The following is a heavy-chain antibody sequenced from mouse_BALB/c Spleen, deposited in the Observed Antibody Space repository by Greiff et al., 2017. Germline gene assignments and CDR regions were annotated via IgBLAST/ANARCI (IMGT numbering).Heavy chain of an antibody. CDR1: GYAFSSYW. D-gene: IGHD2-10*02. CDR2: IYPGDGDT. J-gene: IGHJ2*01. Sequence: QVQLQQSGAELVRPGSSVKISCKASGYAFSSYWMNWVKQRPGQGLEWIGQIYPGDGDTNYNGKFKGKATLTADKSSSTAYMQLSSLTSEDSAVYFCARREYGNHYFDYWGQGTTLTVSS. V-gene: IGHV1-80*01. CDR3: ARREYGNHYFDY.